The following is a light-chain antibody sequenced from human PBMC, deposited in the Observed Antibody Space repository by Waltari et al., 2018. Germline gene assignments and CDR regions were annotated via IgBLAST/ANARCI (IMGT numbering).Light chain of an antibody. CDR1: QSVGSY. J-gene: IGKJ3*01. CDR2: DAS. CDR3: QQRLHWPPFT. V-gene: IGKV3-11*01. Sequence: ETVLTQSPATLSLSPGESATLSCRATQSVGSYLAWYPQKAGQAPRLLIYDASNRATDVPPRFSGSGSGTDFTLTISSLEPEDFAVYYCQQRLHWPPFTFGPGTKVDLK.